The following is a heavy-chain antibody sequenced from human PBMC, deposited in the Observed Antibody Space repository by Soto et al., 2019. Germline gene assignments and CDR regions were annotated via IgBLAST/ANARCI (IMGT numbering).Heavy chain of an antibody. CDR3: WGEGFGKDV. V-gene: IGHV5-10-1*01. CDR2: IDPSESYS. CDR1: GFSFANYW. D-gene: IGHD3-16*01. J-gene: IGHJ6*02. Sequence: EESLKISCTGSGFSFANYWIKWVRQMPGKGLEWMGRIDPSESYSNYSPSFQGHVTISADKSINTAYLLWSSLKASDTAMYYCWGEGFGKDVWGQGSRVTVSS.